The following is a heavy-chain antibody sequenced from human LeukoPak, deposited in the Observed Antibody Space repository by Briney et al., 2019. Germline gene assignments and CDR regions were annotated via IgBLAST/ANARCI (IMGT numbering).Heavy chain of an antibody. D-gene: IGHD1-26*01. CDR3: ARLGRRGRVDY. J-gene: IGHJ4*02. CDR2: IYYSGST. Sequence: PSETLSLTCTVSGGSMSSYYWSWIRQPPGKGLEWIGYIYYSGSTNYNPSLKSRVTISVDTSKNQFSLKLSSVTAADTAVYYCARLGRRGRVDYWGQGTLVTVSS. CDR1: GGSMSSYY. V-gene: IGHV4-59*08.